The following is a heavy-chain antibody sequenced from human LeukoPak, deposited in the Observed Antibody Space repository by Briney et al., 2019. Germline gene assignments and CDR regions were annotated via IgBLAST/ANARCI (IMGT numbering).Heavy chain of an antibody. CDR1: GFIFSDYY. CDR3: ARDLGSGYEEHFDY. CDR2: ISSSGSTI. D-gene: IGHD5-12*01. J-gene: IGHJ4*02. V-gene: IGHV3-11*01. Sequence: PGGSLRLSCAASGFIFSDYYMSWIRQAPGKGLEWVSYISSSGSTIYYTDSGKGRFTISRDNAKDSMYLQMNSLRAEDTAVYYCARDLGSGYEEHFDYWGQGTLVTVSS.